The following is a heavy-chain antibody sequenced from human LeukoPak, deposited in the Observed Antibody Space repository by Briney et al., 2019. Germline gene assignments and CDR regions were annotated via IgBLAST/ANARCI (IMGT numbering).Heavy chain of an antibody. Sequence: HSGGSLRLSCAASGFTFSSSWMSWVRQAPGNGLKWVANIQQDGSDKYYVDSVKGRFTISRDNAKNSLYLQTKSLRAEDTAVYYCARGVQQWDYFDYWGQGTLVTVSS. CDR2: IQQDGSDK. J-gene: IGHJ4*02. V-gene: IGHV3-7*01. CDR1: GFTFSSSW. CDR3: ARGVQQWDYFDY. D-gene: IGHD6-19*01.